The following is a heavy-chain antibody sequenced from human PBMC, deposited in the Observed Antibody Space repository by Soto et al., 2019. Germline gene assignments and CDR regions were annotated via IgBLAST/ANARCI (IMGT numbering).Heavy chain of an antibody. V-gene: IGHV3-7*01. D-gene: IGHD1-1*01. CDR3: TRDRAYNSFDF. CDR1: GFTFSDSW. Sequence: GGSLRLSCVDSGFTFSDSWMAWVRQFPGRGLEWVANINEDGSVKNYVDSVRGRFTVSRDNAKNSLYLQMNSLRVDDTALYYCTRDRAYNSFDFWGQGTLVTVSS. J-gene: IGHJ4*02. CDR2: INEDGSVK.